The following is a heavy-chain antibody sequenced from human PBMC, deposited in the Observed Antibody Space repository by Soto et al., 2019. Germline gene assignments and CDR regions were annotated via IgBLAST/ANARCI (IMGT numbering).Heavy chain of an antibody. CDR3: VRQGFGTLHGLVDV. J-gene: IGHJ6*02. CDR2: IDNSGGT. CDR1: SVSISNYK. Sequence: QVQLQESGPGLVKPSETLSLTCSVSSVSISNYKWSWIRQTPGKGLEWIGYIDNSGGTSYNPSLRSRVTMSVGTSPTQFSLRLTSVTAADTAVYYCVRQGFGTLHGLVDVCGQGTTVTVPS. D-gene: IGHD3-10*01. V-gene: IGHV4-59*08.